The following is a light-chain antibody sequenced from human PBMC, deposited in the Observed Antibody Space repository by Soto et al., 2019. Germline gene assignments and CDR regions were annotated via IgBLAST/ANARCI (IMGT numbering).Light chain of an antibody. CDR3: HHYGSSRT. CDR1: QSVSSSY. V-gene: IGKV3-20*01. J-gene: IGKJ1*01. Sequence: EIVLTQSPGTLSLSPGERATLSCRASQSVSSSYLAWYQQKPGQAPRLLIYGASSRATGIPDRFSGSGSGTDFTLTISSLEPDDFAVYYCHHYGSSRTFGQGTKVEIK. CDR2: GAS.